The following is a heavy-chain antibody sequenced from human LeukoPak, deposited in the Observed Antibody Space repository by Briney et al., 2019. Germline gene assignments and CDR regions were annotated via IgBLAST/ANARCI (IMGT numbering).Heavy chain of an antibody. Sequence: PGGSLRLSCAASGFTFDDYAMHWVRQAPGKGLEWVSGISWNSGSIGYADSVKGRFTISRGNAKNSLYLQMNSLRAEDTALYYCAKDAYDFWSGYLTDYYYYGMDVWGQGTTVTVSS. CDR2: ISWNSGSI. D-gene: IGHD3-3*01. CDR3: AKDAYDFWSGYLTDYYYYGMDV. CDR1: GFTFDDYA. J-gene: IGHJ6*02. V-gene: IGHV3-9*01.